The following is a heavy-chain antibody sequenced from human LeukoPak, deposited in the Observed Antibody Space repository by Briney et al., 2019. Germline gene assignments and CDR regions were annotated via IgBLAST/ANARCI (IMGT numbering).Heavy chain of an antibody. Sequence: ESGPTLLKPTPPLTLTFTFSGFSLNTREVGVAWVRQPPGKALEWLSLIYWDDNKRYSPSLKSRFTITKDTSNNQVVLTMTNVGPVDTATYYCARLTSSWYAYYYYMDVWGKGTTVTVS. V-gene: IGHV2-5*02. CDR3: ARLTSSWYAYYYYMDV. CDR2: IYWDDNK. D-gene: IGHD6-13*01. J-gene: IGHJ6*03. CDR1: GFSLNTREVG.